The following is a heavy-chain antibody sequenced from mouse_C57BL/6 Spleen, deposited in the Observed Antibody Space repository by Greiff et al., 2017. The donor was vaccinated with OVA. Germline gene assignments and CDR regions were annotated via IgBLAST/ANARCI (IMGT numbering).Heavy chain of an antibody. J-gene: IGHJ4*01. CDR3: ARSTFYYYAMDY. V-gene: IGHV1-53*01. CDR2: INPSNGGT. Sequence: QVQLQQPGTELVKPGASVKLSCKASGFTFTSYWMHWVKQRPGQGLEWIGNINPSNGGTNYNEKFKSKATLTVDKSSSTAYMQLSSLTSEDSAVYYCARSTFYYYAMDYWGQGTSVTVSS. CDR1: GFTFTSYW.